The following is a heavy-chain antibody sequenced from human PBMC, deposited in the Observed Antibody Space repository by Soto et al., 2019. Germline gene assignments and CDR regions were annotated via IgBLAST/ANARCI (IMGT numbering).Heavy chain of an antibody. CDR2: ISSSSSTI. J-gene: IGHJ3*01. CDR1: GFTFSSYS. CDR3: ARGNLVRGGSYRDAFDF. Sequence: PGGSLRLSCAASGFTFSSYSMNWVRQAPGKGLEWVSYISSSSSTIYYADSVKGRFTISRDNAKNSLYLQMNSLRDEDTAVYYCARGNLVRGGSYRDAFDFWGQGTMVTVSS. D-gene: IGHD1-26*01. V-gene: IGHV3-48*02.